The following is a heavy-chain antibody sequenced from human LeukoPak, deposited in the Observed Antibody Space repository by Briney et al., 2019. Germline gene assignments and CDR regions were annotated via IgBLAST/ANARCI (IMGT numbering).Heavy chain of an antibody. D-gene: IGHD3-16*02. CDR3: ARGGYYDYVWGSYRLSVDY. J-gene: IGHJ4*02. CDR2: ISGTGENT. CDR1: GITFSSYG. V-gene: IGHV3-23*01. Sequence: PGGSLRLSCAASGITFSSYGMSWVRQAPGKGLEWVSGISGTGENTYYADSVKGRFTISRDNSKNTLYLQVNSLRAEDTAVYYCARGGYYDYVWGSYRLSVDYWGQGTLVTVSS.